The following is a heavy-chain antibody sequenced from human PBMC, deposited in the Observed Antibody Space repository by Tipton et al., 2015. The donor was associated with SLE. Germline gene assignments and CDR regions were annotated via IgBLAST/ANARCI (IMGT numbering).Heavy chain of an antibody. CDR1: GDSIRSSSDY. D-gene: IGHD6-13*01. CDR3: ATRYSSSWYTPYYGMDV. Sequence: TLSLTCSVSGDSIRSSSDYWGWIRQPPGKGLEWIGSINYIAGSYYNPSLKSRVTISVDTSKNQFSLKLSSVTAADTAVYYCATRYSSSWYTPYYGMDVWGQGTTVTVSS. V-gene: IGHV4-39*01. J-gene: IGHJ6*02. CDR2: INYIAGS.